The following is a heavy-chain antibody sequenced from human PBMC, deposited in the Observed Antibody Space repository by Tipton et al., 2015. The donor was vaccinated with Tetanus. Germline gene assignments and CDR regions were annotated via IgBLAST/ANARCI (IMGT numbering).Heavy chain of an antibody. CDR1: GFTFSDFY. J-gene: IGHJ4*02. CDR2: ISPTSTYI. D-gene: IGHD1-14*01. Sequence: AASGFTFSDFYMSWIRQTPGKGPESISYISPTSTYINYADSVRGRFTTSRDNAKNLLYLQMNTPRADDTAVYYCSSEPRTLPNWGQGTLVTVSS. CDR3: SSEPRTLPN. V-gene: IGHV3-11*06.